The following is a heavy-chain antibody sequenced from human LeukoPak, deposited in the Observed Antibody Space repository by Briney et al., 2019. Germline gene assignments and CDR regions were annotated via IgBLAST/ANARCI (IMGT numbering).Heavy chain of an antibody. D-gene: IGHD3-9*01. V-gene: IGHV1-2*02. CDR1: GYTFPGYY. Sequence: ASVKVSCKASGYTFPGYYMHWVRQAPGQRLEWMGWINPNSGGTNYAQKFQGRVTMNRDTSISTAYMELSRLKSDDTAVYYCARGERGGYFDWLSYPLFDYWGQGTLVTVSS. CDR2: INPNSGGT. CDR3: ARGERGGYFDWLSYPLFDY. J-gene: IGHJ4*02.